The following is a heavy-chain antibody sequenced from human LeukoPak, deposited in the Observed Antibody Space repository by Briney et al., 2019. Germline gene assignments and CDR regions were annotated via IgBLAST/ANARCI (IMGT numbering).Heavy chain of an antibody. Sequence: SETLSLTCAVYGGSFSCYYWSCIRQPPGKGLEWIGEINHSGSTNYNPSLKSRVTISVDMSKNQFSLKLSSVTAADTAVYYCAREGVGSVIDYWGQGALVTVSS. CDR1: GGSFSCYY. CDR2: INHSGST. CDR3: AREGVGSVIDY. J-gene: IGHJ4*02. V-gene: IGHV4-34*01. D-gene: IGHD4-11*01.